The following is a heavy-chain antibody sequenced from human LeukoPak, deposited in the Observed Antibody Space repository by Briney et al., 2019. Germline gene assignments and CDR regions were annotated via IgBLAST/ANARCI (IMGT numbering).Heavy chain of an antibody. V-gene: IGHV1-69*05. Sequence: SVNVSYKSSGGTFSIYTISWVRQAPGQGREWMGGIIPIFGTANYTQKFQGRDTITTDEYKSTAYIELSSQVSEHTAVFYCARDSTSRYTDWGQRTLGTVSS. CDR2: IIPIFGTA. J-gene: IGHJ4*02. CDR3: ARDSTSRYTD. D-gene: IGHD2-2*02. CDR1: GGTFSIYT.